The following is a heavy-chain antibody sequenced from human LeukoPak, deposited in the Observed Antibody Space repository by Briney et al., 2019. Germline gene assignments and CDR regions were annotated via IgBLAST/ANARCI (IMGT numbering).Heavy chain of an antibody. Sequence: GGSLRLSCASSGFTFSSYSMNWVRQAPGKGLEWVSYISSSSSTIYYADSVKGLFTISRDNAKNSLYLQMNSLRAEDTAVYYCARDSVGATGRFFDYWGQGTLVTVSS. D-gene: IGHD1-26*01. V-gene: IGHV3-48*01. J-gene: IGHJ4*02. CDR1: GFTFSSYS. CDR3: ARDSVGATGRFFDY. CDR2: ISSSSSTI.